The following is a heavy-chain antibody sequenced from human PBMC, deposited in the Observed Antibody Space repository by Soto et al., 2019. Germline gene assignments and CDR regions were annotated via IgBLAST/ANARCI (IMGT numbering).Heavy chain of an antibody. V-gene: IGHV3-66*01. Sequence: EVQLVESGGGLVQPGGSLRLSCAASGFTVSGIYMSWVRQAPGKGLEWVSVIFSGGTTYYADSVKGRFTISRDNSKNTLYLDMNNPRAEDTAVYYCARVFYNIVVVPAAKWFDPWGQGTLVTVSS. CDR3: ARVFYNIVVVPAAKWFDP. J-gene: IGHJ5*02. D-gene: IGHD2-2*01. CDR2: IFSGGTT. CDR1: GFTVSGIY.